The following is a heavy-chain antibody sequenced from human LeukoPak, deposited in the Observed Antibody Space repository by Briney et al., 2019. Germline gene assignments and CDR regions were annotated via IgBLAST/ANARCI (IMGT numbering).Heavy chain of an antibody. CDR1: GFTFSSYA. V-gene: IGHV3-30-3*01. CDR3: ARGGSPTSSLYYGMDV. D-gene: IGHD2-2*01. J-gene: IGHJ6*02. Sequence: GGSLRPSCAASGFTFSSYAMHWVRQAPGKGLEWVAVISYDGSNKYYADSVKGRFTISRDNSKNTLYLQMNSLRAEDTAVYYCARGGSPTSSLYYGMDVWGQGTTVTVSS. CDR2: ISYDGSNK.